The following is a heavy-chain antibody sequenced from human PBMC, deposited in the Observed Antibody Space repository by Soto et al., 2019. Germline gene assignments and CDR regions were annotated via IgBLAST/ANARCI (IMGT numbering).Heavy chain of an antibody. V-gene: IGHV3-33*01. Sequence: QVQLVESGGGVVQPGRSLRLSCTASGFLLNTYGMHWVRQAPGKGLEWVAVTWYDGRNKYYADSVQGRFFISRDNSKNTLYLEMDSLSAGDTAVYYCVRGGGSGKNGMDVWGQGTTVTVSS. D-gene: IGHD3-10*01. CDR2: TWYDGRNK. CDR3: VRGGGSGKNGMDV. J-gene: IGHJ6*02. CDR1: GFLLNTYG.